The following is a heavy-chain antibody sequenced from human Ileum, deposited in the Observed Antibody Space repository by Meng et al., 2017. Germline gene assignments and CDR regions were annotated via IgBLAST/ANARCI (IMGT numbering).Heavy chain of an antibody. D-gene: IGHD3-10*01. CDR3: ARDWPGDSQRSCDH. J-gene: IGHJ4*02. Sequence: GGSLRLSCAASGFTFSNYQMSWVRQAPGKGLEWVAKINQDESAKYYVDSVKGRFTISRDNAKNSLSLQMDTLRDEDTAVYYCARDWPGDSQRSCDHWGQGTLVTVSS. CDR2: INQDESAK. V-gene: IGHV3-7*01. CDR1: GFTFSNYQ.